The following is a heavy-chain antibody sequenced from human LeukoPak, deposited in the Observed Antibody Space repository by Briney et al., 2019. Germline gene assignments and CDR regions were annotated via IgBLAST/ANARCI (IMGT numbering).Heavy chain of an antibody. CDR1: GGSFSGYY. V-gene: IGHV4-34*01. D-gene: IGHD4-11*01. CDR3: ARDSNAFDI. Sequence: SETLSLTCAVYGGSFSGYYWSWIRQPPGKGLEWIGEINHSGSTNYNPSLKSRVTISVDTSKNQFSLKLSSVTAADTAVYYCARDSNAFDIWGQGTMVTVSS. J-gene: IGHJ3*02. CDR2: INHSGST.